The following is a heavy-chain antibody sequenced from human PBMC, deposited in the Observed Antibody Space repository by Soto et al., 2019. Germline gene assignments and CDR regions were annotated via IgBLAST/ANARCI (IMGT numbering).Heavy chain of an antibody. J-gene: IGHJ5*02. CDR3: ARPYGPTNWFDP. Sequence: AESLNICCKDSGYSFTSYWIGWVLQMPGKGLEWMGIIYPGDSDTRYSPSFQGQVTISADKSISTAYLQWSSLKASDTAMYYCARPYGPTNWFDPWGQGTLFTVSS. V-gene: IGHV5-51*01. D-gene: IGHD1-26*01. CDR2: IYPGDSDT. CDR1: GYSFTSYW.